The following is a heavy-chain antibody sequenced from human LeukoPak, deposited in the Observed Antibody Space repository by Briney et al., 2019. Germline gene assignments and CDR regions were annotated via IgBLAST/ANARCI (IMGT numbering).Heavy chain of an antibody. CDR3: AKEQWLINSFDN. CDR1: GFTFSNYG. CDR2: ISNDGSNN. J-gene: IGHJ4*02. V-gene: IGHV3-30*18. Sequence: GGSLRLSCAASGFTFSNYGMHWVRQAPGKGLEWVALISNDGSNNNYADSVRGRFNISRDNSKNTLYLEVNSLRVEDTGVYYCAKEQWLINSFDNWGQGTLVTVSS. D-gene: IGHD6-19*01.